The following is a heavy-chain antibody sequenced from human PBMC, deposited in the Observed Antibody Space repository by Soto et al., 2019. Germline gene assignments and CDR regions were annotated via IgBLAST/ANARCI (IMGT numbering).Heavy chain of an antibody. CDR2: IVVGSGNT. CDR3: AADLAPSDPYNCFDP. CDR1: GFTFPTSA. Sequence: QMQLVQSGPEVKKPGTSVKVSCKASGFTFPTSAIQWVRQARGQRPEWIGGIVVGSGNTNYAQKLQERVTFTRDMSTRTADIEPSSLRSTDTALYNCAADLAPSDPYNCFDPCGQGTLATVSS. V-gene: IGHV1-58*02. D-gene: IGHD3-3*02. J-gene: IGHJ5*02.